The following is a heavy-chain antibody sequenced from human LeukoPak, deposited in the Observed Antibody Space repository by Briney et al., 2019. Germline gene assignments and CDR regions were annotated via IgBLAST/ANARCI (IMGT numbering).Heavy chain of an antibody. CDR2: ISGTGGHT. Sequence: PTGGSLRLSCAASGFTFSSYAMSWVRQAPGKGLEWVSAISGTGGHTYYADSVKGRFTISRDNAKNSLYLQMNSLRAEDTAVYYCARDSLYGDSTFDYWGQGTLVTVSS. CDR3: ARDSLYGDSTFDY. D-gene: IGHD4-17*01. CDR1: GFTFSSYA. V-gene: IGHV3-23*01. J-gene: IGHJ4*02.